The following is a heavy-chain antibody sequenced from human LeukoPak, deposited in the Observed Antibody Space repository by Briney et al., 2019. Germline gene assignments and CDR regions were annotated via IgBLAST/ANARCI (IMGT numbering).Heavy chain of an antibody. CDR1: GGSISSYY. Sequence: SETLSLTCTVSGGSISSYYWSWIRQPPGKGLEWIGYIYYSGSTNYNSSLKSRVTILVDMSKNQFSLKLSSVTAADTAVYYCASSVDTALVGVYWGQGTLVTVSS. D-gene: IGHD5-18*01. V-gene: IGHV4-59*01. CDR3: ASSVDTALVGVY. CDR2: IYYSGST. J-gene: IGHJ4*02.